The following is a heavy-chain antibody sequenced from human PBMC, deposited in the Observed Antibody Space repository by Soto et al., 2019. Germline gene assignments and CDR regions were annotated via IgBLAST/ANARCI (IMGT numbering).Heavy chain of an antibody. CDR1: GWTFTYDV. CDR3: AREGTYSSGPGWGGMDV. Sequence: VDEYCKPAGWTFTYDVMHWVRQAPGQGREWMGWINPNRGGTNYAQKFQGWVTMTRDTSISTAYMELSRLRSDDTAVYYCAREGTYSSGPGWGGMDVWGQGPTFTAS. J-gene: IGHJ6*02. CDR2: INPNRGGT. D-gene: IGHD6-19*01. V-gene: IGHV1-2*04.